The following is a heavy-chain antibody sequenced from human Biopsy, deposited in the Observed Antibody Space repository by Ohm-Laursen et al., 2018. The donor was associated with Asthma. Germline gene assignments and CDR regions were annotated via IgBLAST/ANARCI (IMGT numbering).Heavy chain of an antibody. D-gene: IGHD1-26*01. CDR1: GFRFPIYG. V-gene: IGHV3-30*18. Sequence: SLRLSCAASGFRFPIYGMHWVRQGPGKGPEWVAVISFDGSNKNYTDSVKGRFTISRDNSRNTLHLQMNSLRAEDTAVYYCAKDVFPGWELRRGPDYWGQGTLVTVSS. CDR3: AKDVFPGWELRRGPDY. CDR2: ISFDGSNK. J-gene: IGHJ4*02.